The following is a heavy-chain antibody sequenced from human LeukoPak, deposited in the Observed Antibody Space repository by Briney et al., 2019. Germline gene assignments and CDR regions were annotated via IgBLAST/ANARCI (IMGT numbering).Heavy chain of an antibody. D-gene: IGHD3-10*01. CDR2: ISWNSARV. J-gene: IGHJ4*02. CDR1: GYSFDAYA. Sequence: GRSPRLSCGASGYSFDAYAMHWVRQAPGKGLEWVSSISWNSARVGYADSVKGRFTISRDNAKNSLYLQMDSLRAEDTAFYYCAKDIGGSGSFWGQGTLVTVSS. CDR3: AKDIGGSGSF. V-gene: IGHV3-9*01.